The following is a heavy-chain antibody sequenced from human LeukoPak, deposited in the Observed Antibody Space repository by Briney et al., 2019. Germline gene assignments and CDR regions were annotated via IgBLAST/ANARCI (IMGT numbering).Heavy chain of an antibody. V-gene: IGHV3-21*01. CDR2: ISSSSSYI. CDR3: AGSGSYYNVDY. D-gene: IGHD3-10*01. Sequence: PGGSLRLSCAASGFTFSNFSMNWVRQAPGKGLEWVSFISSSSSYIYYADSVKGRLTISRDNARNSLYLQMNSLRAGDTAVYYCAGSGSYYNVDYWGLGTLVTVSS. CDR1: GFTFSNFS. J-gene: IGHJ4*02.